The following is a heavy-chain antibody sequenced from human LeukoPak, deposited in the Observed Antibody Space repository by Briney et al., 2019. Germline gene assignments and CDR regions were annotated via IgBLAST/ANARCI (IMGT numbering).Heavy chain of an antibody. CDR1: GGTFSSYT. V-gene: IGHV1-69*04. Sequence: SVKVSCKASGGTFSSYTISWVRQASGQGLEWMGRIIPILGIANYAQKFQGRVTITADKSTSTAYMELSSLRSEDTAVYYCARDGETYYYDSSGSPIWGQGTMVTVSS. J-gene: IGHJ3*02. CDR3: ARDGETYYYDSSGSPI. CDR2: IIPILGIA. D-gene: IGHD3-22*01.